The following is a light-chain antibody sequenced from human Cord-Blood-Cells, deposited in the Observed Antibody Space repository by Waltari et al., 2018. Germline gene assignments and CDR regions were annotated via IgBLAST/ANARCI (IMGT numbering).Light chain of an antibody. CDR3: QQYDNLPLT. V-gene: IGKV1-33*01. CDR2: DAS. Sequence: DIQMTQSPSSLSASVGDRVTITCQASQDISNYFNWYQQKPGKAPKLLIYDASNLETGVPSRCSGSGSGTDFTFTISSLQPEDIATYYCQQYDNLPLTLGGGTKVEIK. J-gene: IGKJ4*01. CDR1: QDISNY.